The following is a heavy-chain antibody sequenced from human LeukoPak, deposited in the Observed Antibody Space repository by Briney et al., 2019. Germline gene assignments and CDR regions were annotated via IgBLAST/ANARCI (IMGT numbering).Heavy chain of an antibody. CDR2: INHSGST. CDR3: PTGRWIRYFDY. V-gene: IGHV4-34*01. CDR1: GGSFSGYY. Sequence: SETLSLTCAVYGGSFSGYYWSWIRQPPGKGLEWIGEINHSGSTNYNPSLKGRVTISVDTSKSQFSLKLSSATAADTAVYYCPTGRWIRYFDYWGQGTLLTVSS. D-gene: IGHD5-12*01. J-gene: IGHJ4*02.